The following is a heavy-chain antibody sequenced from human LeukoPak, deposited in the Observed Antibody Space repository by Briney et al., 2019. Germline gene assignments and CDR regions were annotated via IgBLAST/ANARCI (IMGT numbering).Heavy chain of an antibody. V-gene: IGHV3-9*01. J-gene: IGHJ4*02. D-gene: IGHD3-16*01. CDR2: ISWNSGSI. CDR1: GFTFDDYA. CDR3: AKAGDYVWGSPLYYFDY. Sequence: GGSLRLSCAASGFTFDDYAMHWVRQAPGKGLEWVSGISWNSGSIGYADSVKGRFTISRDNAKNSLYLQMNSLRAEDTALYYCAKAGDYVWGSPLYYFDYWGQGTLVTVSS.